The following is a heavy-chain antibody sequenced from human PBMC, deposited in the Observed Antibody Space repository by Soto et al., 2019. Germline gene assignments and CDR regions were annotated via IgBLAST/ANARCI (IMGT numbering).Heavy chain of an antibody. D-gene: IGHD3-22*01. V-gene: IGHV4-59*01. J-gene: IGHJ4*02. CDR2: IYYSGST. CDR3: ARMDDSSGYYYDY. CDR1: GGSISSYY. Sequence: PSETLSLTCTVSGGSISSYYWSWIRQPPGKGLEWIGYIYYSGSTNYNPSLKSRVTISVDTSKNQFSLKLSSVTAADTAVYYCARMDDSSGYYYDYWGQGTLVTVAS.